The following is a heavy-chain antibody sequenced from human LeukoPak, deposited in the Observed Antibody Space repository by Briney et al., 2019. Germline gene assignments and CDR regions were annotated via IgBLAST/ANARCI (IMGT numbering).Heavy chain of an antibody. J-gene: IGHJ4*02. CDR1: GYTFTGYY. CDR2: ISAYNGNT. D-gene: IGHD6-13*01. V-gene: IGHV1-18*04. CDR3: ARDSSSWPLDY. Sequence: ASVKVSCKASGYTFTGYYMHWVRQAPGQGLEWMGWISAYNGNTNYAQKLQGRVTMTTDTSTSTAYMELRSLRSDDTAVYYCARDSSSWPLDYWGQGTLVTVSS.